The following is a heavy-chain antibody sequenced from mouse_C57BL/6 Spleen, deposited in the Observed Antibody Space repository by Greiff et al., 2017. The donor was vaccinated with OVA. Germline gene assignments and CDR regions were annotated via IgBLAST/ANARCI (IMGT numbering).Heavy chain of an antibody. V-gene: IGHV2-3*01. CDR1: GFSLTSYG. CDR3: AKGGNYFDY. Sequence: VHLVESGPGLVAPSQSLSITCTVSGFSLTSYGVSWVRQPPGKGLEWLGVICGDGSTNYHSALISRLSISKDNSKSQVFLKLNSLQTYDTATYYCAKGGNYFDYWGQGTTLTVSS. J-gene: IGHJ2*01. D-gene: IGHD1-1*02. CDR2: ICGDGST.